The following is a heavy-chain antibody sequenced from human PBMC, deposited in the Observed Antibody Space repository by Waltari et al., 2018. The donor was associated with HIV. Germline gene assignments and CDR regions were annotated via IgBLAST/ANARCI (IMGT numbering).Heavy chain of an antibody. CDR2: INPHSGAT. V-gene: IGHV1-2*06. Sequence: QVQLVQSGAEVKKPGASVKVSSKASRYTFTDHSMHWVRQAPGEGLEWMGRINPHSGATDYAQKFQGRVTMTRDTSISTAYMELSRLTSDDTAVYYCATGFGYGSWDLGDYWGQGTRVTVSS. J-gene: IGHJ4*02. D-gene: IGHD1-26*01. CDR3: ATGFGYGSWDLGDY. CDR1: RYTFTDHS.